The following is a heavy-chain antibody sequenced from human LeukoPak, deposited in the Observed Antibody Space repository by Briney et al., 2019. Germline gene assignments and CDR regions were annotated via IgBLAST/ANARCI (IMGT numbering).Heavy chain of an antibody. Sequence: GGSLRLSCSASGFTFSSYALHWVCQAPGKGLEYVSTTTSDGDTAYYADSMKGRFTISRDNSKNTLYLQMSSLRTEDTAVYYCVKGDRSGGAYDYWGQGTLVIVSS. V-gene: IGHV3-64D*06. J-gene: IGHJ4*02. CDR2: TTSDGDTA. CDR1: GFTFSSYA. CDR3: VKGDRSGGAYDY. D-gene: IGHD1-26*01.